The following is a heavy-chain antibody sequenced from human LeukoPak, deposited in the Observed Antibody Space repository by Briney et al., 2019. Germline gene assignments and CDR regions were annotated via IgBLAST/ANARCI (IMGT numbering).Heavy chain of an antibody. D-gene: IGHD6-13*01. CDR1: GFTFDDYA. V-gene: IGHV3-9*01. J-gene: IGHJ4*02. CDR2: ISWNSGSI. Sequence: PGRSLRLSRAASGFTFDDYAMHWVRQAPGKGLEWVSGISWNSGSIGYADSVKGRFTISRDNSKNTLYLQMNRLRAEDTAVYYCARAGPSSSWHQFDYWGQGTLVTVSS. CDR3: ARAGPSSSWHQFDY.